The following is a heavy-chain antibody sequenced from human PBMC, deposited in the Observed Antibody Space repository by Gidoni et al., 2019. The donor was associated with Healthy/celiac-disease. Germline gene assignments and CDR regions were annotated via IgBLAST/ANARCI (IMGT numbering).Heavy chain of an antibody. J-gene: IGHJ4*02. Sequence: QVQLVESGGGAVQPGRSLRLSCAASGFTFSSYGMHWVRQAPGKGLEWVAVIWYDGSNKYYADSVKGRFTISRDNSKNTLYLQMNSLRAEDTAVYYCARDISGYFFDYWGQGTLVTVSS. V-gene: IGHV3-33*01. CDR1: GFTFSSYG. CDR3: ARDISGYFFDY. CDR2: IWYDGSNK. D-gene: IGHD3-22*01.